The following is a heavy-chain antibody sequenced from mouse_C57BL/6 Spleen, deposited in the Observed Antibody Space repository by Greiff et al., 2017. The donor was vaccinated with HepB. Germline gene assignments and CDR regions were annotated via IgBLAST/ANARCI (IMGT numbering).Heavy chain of an antibody. Sequence: QVQLKQSGAELVKPGASVKLSCKASGYTFTEYTIHWVKQRSGQGLEWIGWFYPGSGSIKYNEKFKDKATLTADKSSSTVYMELSRLTSEDSAVYFCARHEEFNYYGSSYGYFDVWGTGTTVTVSS. CDR1: GYTFTEYT. V-gene: IGHV1-62-2*01. CDR2: FYPGSGSI. J-gene: IGHJ1*03. D-gene: IGHD1-1*01. CDR3: ARHEEFNYYGSSYGYFDV.